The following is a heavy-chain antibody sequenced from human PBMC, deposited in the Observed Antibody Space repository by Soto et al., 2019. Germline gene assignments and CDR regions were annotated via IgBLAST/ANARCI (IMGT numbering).Heavy chain of an antibody. V-gene: IGHV4-39*01. Sequence: QLQLQESGPGLVKPSETLSLTCTVSGGSISSSSYYWGWIRQPPGKGLEWNGSIYYSGSTYYNPSLKSRVTIPVDTSKNQFSLMLSSVTAADAVVYYCARVVVVPAKVWFDPWGQGTLVSASS. J-gene: IGHJ5*02. CDR3: ARVVVVPAKVWFDP. D-gene: IGHD2-2*01. CDR2: IYYSGST. CDR1: GGSISSSSYY.